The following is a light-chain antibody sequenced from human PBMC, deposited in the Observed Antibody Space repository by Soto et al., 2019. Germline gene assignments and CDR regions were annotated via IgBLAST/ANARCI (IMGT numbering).Light chain of an antibody. CDR2: KAS. CDR1: QSISSW. Sequence: IQMTQSPSTLSASVGDRVTITCRDSQSISSWLAWYQQKPGKAPKLLIYKASSLESGVPSRFSGSGSGTEFTLTISSLQPDDFATYYCQQYNSYPWTFGQGTKVEIK. CDR3: QQYNSYPWT. V-gene: IGKV1-5*03. J-gene: IGKJ1*01.